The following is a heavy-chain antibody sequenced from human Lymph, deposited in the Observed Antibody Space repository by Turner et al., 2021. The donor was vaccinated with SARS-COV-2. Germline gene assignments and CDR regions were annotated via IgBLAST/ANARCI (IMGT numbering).Heavy chain of an antibody. D-gene: IGHD2-15*01. Sequence: QVQLVPSGAEVKKPGAAVKVYCKVSGYTLPELSMHWVRQTPGKGLEWMGGFDPEDGETIYAQNFQGRVTMTEDTSTDTAYMDLSSLRSEDTAVYYCATAPAAVVTGWFDPWGQGTLVTVSS. V-gene: IGHV1-24*01. CDR1: GYTLPELS. J-gene: IGHJ5*02. CDR2: FDPEDGET. CDR3: ATAPAAVVTGWFDP.